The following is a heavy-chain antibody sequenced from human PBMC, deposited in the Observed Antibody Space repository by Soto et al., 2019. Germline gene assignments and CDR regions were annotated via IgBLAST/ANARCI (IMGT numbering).Heavy chain of an antibody. CDR3: ARSGLLWFGELWDY. V-gene: IGHV3-48*03. CDR2: ISNSGSTI. D-gene: IGHD3-10*01. Sequence: PGGSLRLSCAASGFTFSSSEMNWVRQAPGKGLEWVSYISNSGSTIYYADSVKGRFTISRDNAKNALYLQMNSLRAEDTAIYYCARSGLLWFGELWDYWGQGTLVTVSS. J-gene: IGHJ4*02. CDR1: GFTFSSSE.